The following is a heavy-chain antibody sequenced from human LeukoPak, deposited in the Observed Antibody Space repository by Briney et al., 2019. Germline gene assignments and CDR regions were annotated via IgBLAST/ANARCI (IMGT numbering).Heavy chain of an antibody. CDR2: IKQDGSEK. Sequence: RPGGSLRLSCAASGFSFSNYGVHWVRQAPGKGLEWVANIKQDGSEKYYVDSVKGRFAISRDNAKNSLYLQMNSLRAEDTAVYYCARPLIDCSSTSCYTPHWFDPWGQGTLVTVSS. J-gene: IGHJ5*02. CDR3: ARPLIDCSSTSCYTPHWFDP. D-gene: IGHD2-2*02. CDR1: GFSFSNYG. V-gene: IGHV3-7*01.